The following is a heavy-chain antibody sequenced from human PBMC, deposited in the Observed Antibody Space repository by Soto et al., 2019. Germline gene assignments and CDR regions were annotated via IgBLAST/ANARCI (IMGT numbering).Heavy chain of an antibody. CDR1: GFTFSHAW. CDR2: IKSKTDGGAT. D-gene: IGHD3-22*01. Sequence: EVQLVESGGGLVQPGGSLRLSCAASGFTFSHAWMNWVRQAPGKWLEWVGRIKSKTDGGATDYAAPVKGRFTISRDDSKNTLYLQMNSLKTEDTAMYFCTTFRYYYDSSGYYLWDFWGQGTLVTVSS. V-gene: IGHV3-15*07. J-gene: IGHJ4*02. CDR3: TTFRYYYDSSGYYLWDF.